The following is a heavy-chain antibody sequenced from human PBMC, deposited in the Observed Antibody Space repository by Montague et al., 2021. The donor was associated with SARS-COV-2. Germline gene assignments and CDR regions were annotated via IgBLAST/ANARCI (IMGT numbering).Heavy chain of an antibody. D-gene: IGHD2-15*01. CDR2: IYNDEATT. CDR3: AKVAYCSGGSCYSDH. V-gene: IGHV3-23*03. Sequence: SLRLSCAASRFTFSDYAMSWIRQAPGKGLEWLSVIYNDEATTYYADSVQGRFTISRDNSKNTLYLQMNNLRAEDTALYYCAKVAYCSGGSCYSDHWGQGTPVTVSS. CDR1: RFTFSDYA. J-gene: IGHJ4*01.